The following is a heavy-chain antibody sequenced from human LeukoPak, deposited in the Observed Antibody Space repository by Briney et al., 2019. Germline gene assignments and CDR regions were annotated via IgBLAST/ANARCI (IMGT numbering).Heavy chain of an antibody. CDR2: INNDGSSA. CDR1: GFTFNNYW. Sequence: GGSLRLSCAASGFTFNNYWIHWVRQVPGKGLVWVSRINNDGSSASYVDSVKGRFSISRDNAKNTLFLQMNSLRAEDTAVYYCARRGTGHGMDVWGQGTTVIVSS. CDR3: ARRGTGHGMDV. J-gene: IGHJ6*02. D-gene: IGHD1-1*01. V-gene: IGHV3-74*01.